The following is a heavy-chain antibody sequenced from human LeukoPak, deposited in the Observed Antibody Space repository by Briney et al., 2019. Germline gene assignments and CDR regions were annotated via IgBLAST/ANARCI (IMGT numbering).Heavy chain of an antibody. CDR1: GGTFSSYA. CDR3: ARDRSPRGWLQLGY. D-gene: IGHD5-24*01. J-gene: IGHJ4*02. V-gene: IGHV1-69*04. Sequence: ASVKVSCKASGGTFSSYAISWVRQAPGQGLEWMGRIIPILGIANYAQKFQGRVTITADKSTSTAYMELSSLRSEDTAVYYCARDRSPRGWLQLGYWGQGTLVTVSS. CDR2: IIPILGIA.